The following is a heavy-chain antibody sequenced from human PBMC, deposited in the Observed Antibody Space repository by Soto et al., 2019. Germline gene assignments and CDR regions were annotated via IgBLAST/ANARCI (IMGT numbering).Heavy chain of an antibody. CDR2: INYSGST. V-gene: IGHV4-31*03. CDR1: GGSINSGGYY. J-gene: IGHJ5*02. Sequence: SETLSLTCTVSGGSINSGGYYWSWIRQHPGKGLEWIGYINYSGSTNYNPSLKSRVIISRDTSKNQLSLYLQMNSLRAEDTAVYYCARTNPYNWFDPWGQGTLVTVSS. CDR3: ARTNPYNWFDP.